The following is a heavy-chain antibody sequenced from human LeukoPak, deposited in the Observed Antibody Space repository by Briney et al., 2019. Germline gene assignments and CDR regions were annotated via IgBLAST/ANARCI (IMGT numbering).Heavy chain of an antibody. D-gene: IGHD3-10*01. CDR1: GFTVSSNY. J-gene: IGHJ4*02. CDR2: IYSSDGA. Sequence: PGGSLRLSCVASGFTVSSNYMSWVRQAPGKGLEWVSLIYSSDGAYYADSVKGRFTISRDNSKNTLYLQMNSLRAEDTAVYYCAKKVMVRGVSDYFDYWGQGTLVTVSS. V-gene: IGHV3-66*01. CDR3: AKKVMVRGVSDYFDY.